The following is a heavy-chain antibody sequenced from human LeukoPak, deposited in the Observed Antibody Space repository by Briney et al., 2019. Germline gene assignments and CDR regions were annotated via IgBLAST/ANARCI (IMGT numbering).Heavy chain of an antibody. CDR1: GFTFSDYY. CDR3: ARYGDKDGINSDENDAFDI. D-gene: IGHD4-17*01. Sequence: SGGSLRLSCAASGFTFSDYYMSWIRQAPGKGLEWISYISSSGITIYYADSVKGRFTISRDNAKNSLYLQMNSVRAEDTDVYYCARYGDKDGINSDENDAFDIWGQGTMVTVSS. J-gene: IGHJ3*02. V-gene: IGHV3-11*04. CDR2: ISSSGITI.